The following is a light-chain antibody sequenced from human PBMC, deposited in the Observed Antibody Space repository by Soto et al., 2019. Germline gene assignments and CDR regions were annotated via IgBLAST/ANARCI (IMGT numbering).Light chain of an antibody. J-gene: IGKJ1*01. CDR2: AAS. CDR3: QQYYSYPWT. Sequence: DIQMTQSPSTLSASVGDRVTITCRAGQSISTWLAWYQQKPGQAPKLLISAASNLESGVPSRFSGSGSGTDFTLTISCLQSEDFATYYCQQYYSYPWTFGQGTKVEIK. V-gene: IGKV1-5*01. CDR1: QSISTW.